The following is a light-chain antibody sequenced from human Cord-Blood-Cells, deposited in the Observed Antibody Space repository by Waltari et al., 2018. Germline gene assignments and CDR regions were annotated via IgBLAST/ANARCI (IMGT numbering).Light chain of an antibody. V-gene: IGLV2-14*03. CDR2: DVS. CDR1: SSDVGGYNY. Sequence: QSALTQPASVSGSPGQSLTISCTGTSSDVGGYNYSSWYQQHPGKAPKLMIYDVSNRPSGVSNRFSGSKSGNTASLTISGLQAEDEADYYCSSYTSSSTVFGGGTKLTVL. J-gene: IGLJ3*02. CDR3: SSYTSSSTV.